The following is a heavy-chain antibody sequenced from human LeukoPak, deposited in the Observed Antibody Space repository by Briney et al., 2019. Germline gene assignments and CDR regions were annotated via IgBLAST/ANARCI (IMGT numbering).Heavy chain of an antibody. CDR1: GGSISSDY. V-gene: IGHV4-4*07. CDR2: IYTSGST. CDR3: ARVRSGSYYRAHDAFDI. J-gene: IGHJ3*02. Sequence: SETLSLTCTVSGGSISSDYWSWIRQPAGKGLEWIGRIYTSGSTNYNPSLKSRVTMSVDTSKNQFSLKLSSVTAADTAVYYCARVRSGSYYRAHDAFDIWGQGTMVTVSS. D-gene: IGHD1-26*01.